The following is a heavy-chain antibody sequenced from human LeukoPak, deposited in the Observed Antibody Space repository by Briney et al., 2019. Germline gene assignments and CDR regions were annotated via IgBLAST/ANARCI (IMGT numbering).Heavy chain of an antibody. Sequence: PGGSLRLSCAASGFTFSTYAMSWLRLAPGKGLEWVSGIRGSGGSTYYADSVKGRFTSSRDNSNNTLYVQMNSLRVEDTAVYYCAKSGGLSGSGRLAMDVWGQGTTVTVSS. D-gene: IGHD3-10*01. J-gene: IGHJ6*02. CDR3: AKSGGLSGSGRLAMDV. CDR2: IRGSGGST. V-gene: IGHV3-23*01. CDR1: GFTFSTYA.